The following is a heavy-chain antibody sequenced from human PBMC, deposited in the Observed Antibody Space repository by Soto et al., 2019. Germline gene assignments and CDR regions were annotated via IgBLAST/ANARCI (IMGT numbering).Heavy chain of an antibody. V-gene: IGHV4-30-4*01. D-gene: IGHD3-3*01. CDR1: GGSISSGDYY. CDR2: IYYSGST. CDR3: ARITIFGVVNLLFDY. Sequence: QVQLQESGPGLVKPSQTLSLTCTVSGGSISSGDYYWSWIRQPPGKGLEWIGYIYYSGSTYYNPSLKSRVTISVDTSNNQFSLKLSSVTAADTAVYYCARITIFGVVNLLFDYWGQGTLVTVSS. J-gene: IGHJ4*02.